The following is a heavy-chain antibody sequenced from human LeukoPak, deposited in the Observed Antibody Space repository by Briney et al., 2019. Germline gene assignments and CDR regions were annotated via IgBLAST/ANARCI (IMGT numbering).Heavy chain of an antibody. CDR2: ISSSGDRI. J-gene: IGHJ4*02. Sequence: GGSLRLSCAGFGFTFRSHGMNWVRQAPGKGLEWVSYISSSGDRIYYADSVKGRLAISRDNARNSLFLEMNTLRAEDTAVYYCARAAYDDNGYTANHDSWGQGTLVTVSS. CDR3: ARAAYDDNGYTANHDS. D-gene: IGHD3-22*01. V-gene: IGHV3-48*01. CDR1: GFTFRSHG.